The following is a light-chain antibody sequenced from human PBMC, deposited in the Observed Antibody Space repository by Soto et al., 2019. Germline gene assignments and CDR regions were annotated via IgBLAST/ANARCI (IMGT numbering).Light chain of an antibody. V-gene: IGKV3-11*01. CDR1: QSVSSY. Sequence: EIVLTQAPATLSLSPGERATLSCRASQSVSSYLAWYQQKPGQAPRLLIYDASTRATDIPARFSGSGSGTDFTLTISSLEPEDFAVYYCQQRSNWSSFGGGTKVEIK. CDR2: DAS. CDR3: QQRSNWSS. J-gene: IGKJ4*01.